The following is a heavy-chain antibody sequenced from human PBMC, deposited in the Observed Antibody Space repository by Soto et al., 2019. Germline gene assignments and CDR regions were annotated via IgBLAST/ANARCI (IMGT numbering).Heavy chain of an antibody. D-gene: IGHD2-2*01. Sequence: EVQLLAAGGGLVQPGGSLRLSCTASGFTFTYYAFSWVRQAPGKGLEWVSAISANGQGIYYADSVRGRFTISRDNSKNTVFLHMDSLRAEDTAVYYCAKDRDYPRDQFHYWGQGTLVTVSS. J-gene: IGHJ4*02. CDR2: ISANGQGI. V-gene: IGHV3-23*01. CDR1: GFTFTYYA. CDR3: AKDRDYPRDQFHY.